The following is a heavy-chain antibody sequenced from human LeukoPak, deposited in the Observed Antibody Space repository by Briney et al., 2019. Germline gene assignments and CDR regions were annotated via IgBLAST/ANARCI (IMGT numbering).Heavy chain of an antibody. CDR2: INPSGGRT. CDR1: GYTFTRYY. V-gene: IGHV1-46*01. CDR3: ARRKSSWSWNNWFDP. D-gene: IGHD6-13*01. J-gene: IGHJ5*02. Sequence: ASVKVSCKASGYTFTRYYMHWVGQAAGQGLEWMGVINPSGGRTSYAQKVQGRVSMTRDRSTSTVYMELSSLRSEDTAVYYCARRKSSWSWNNWFDPWGQGTLVTVSS.